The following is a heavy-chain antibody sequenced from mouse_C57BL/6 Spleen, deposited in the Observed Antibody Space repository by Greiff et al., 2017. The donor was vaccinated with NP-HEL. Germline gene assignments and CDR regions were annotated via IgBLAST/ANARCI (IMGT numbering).Heavy chain of an antibody. CDR3: ARIKTAQALYYAMDY. V-gene: IGHV1-26*01. CDR2: INPNNGGT. Sequence: VQLKQSGPELVKPGASVKISCKASGYTFTDYYMNWVKQSHGKSLEWIGDINPNNGGTSYNQKFKGKATLTVDKSSSTAYMELRSLTSEDSAVYYCARIKTAQALYYAMDYWGQGTSVTVSS. J-gene: IGHJ4*01. D-gene: IGHD3-2*02. CDR1: GYTFTDYY.